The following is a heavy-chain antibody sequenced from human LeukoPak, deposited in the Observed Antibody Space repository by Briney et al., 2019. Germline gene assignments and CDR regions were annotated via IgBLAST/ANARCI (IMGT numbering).Heavy chain of an antibody. CDR3: ARGPPGYDFWSGYYSWFDP. CDR1: GGSISSYY. CDR2: IYYSGST. Sequence: NPSETLSLTCTVSGGSISSYYWSWIRQPPGKGLEWIGYIYYSGSTNYNPSLKSRVTISVDTSKNQFSLKLSSVTAADTAVYYCARGPPGYDFWSGYYSWFDPWGQGTLVTVSS. V-gene: IGHV4-59*01. J-gene: IGHJ5*02. D-gene: IGHD3-3*01.